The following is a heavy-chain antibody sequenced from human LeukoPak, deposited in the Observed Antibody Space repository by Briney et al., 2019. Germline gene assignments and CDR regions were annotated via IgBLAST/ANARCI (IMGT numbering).Heavy chain of an antibody. Sequence: RAGGSLRLSCAASGFTFSSYAMSWVRQAPGKGLEWVSAISGSGGSTYYADSVKGRFTISRDNSKNTLYLQMNSLRAEDTAVYYCAKGFSMVRGVIDYWGQGTLVTVSS. J-gene: IGHJ4*02. V-gene: IGHV3-23*01. D-gene: IGHD3-10*01. CDR3: AKGFSMVRGVIDY. CDR2: ISGSGGST. CDR1: GFTFSSYA.